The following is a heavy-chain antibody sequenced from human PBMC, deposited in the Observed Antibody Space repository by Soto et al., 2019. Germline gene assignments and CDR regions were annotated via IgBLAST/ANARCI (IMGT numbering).Heavy chain of an antibody. CDR1: GYTFTSYG. D-gene: IGHD4-17*01. CDR2: ISAYNGNT. V-gene: IGHV1-18*01. CDR3: ARGTTTVSTRYYYYYMDV. Sequence: WASVKVSCKASGYTFTSYGISWVRQAPGQGLEWMGWISAYNGNTNYAQKLQGRVTMTTDTSTSTAYMELRSLRSDDTAVYYCARGTTTVSTRYYYYYMDVWAKGTTVTVSS. J-gene: IGHJ6*03.